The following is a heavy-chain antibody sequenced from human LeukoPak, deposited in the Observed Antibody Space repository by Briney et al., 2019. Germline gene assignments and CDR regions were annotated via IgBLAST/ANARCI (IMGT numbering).Heavy chain of an antibody. Sequence: SVKVSCKASGGTFSSYAISWVRQAPGQGLEWMGGIIPIFGTANYAQKFQGRVTITTDESTSTAYMELSSLRSEDTAVYYCARAVCLGRRCYRIPTYYLDYWGQGTLVTVSS. CDR1: GGTFSSYA. D-gene: IGHD3-16*01. CDR2: IIPIFGTA. J-gene: IGHJ4*02. CDR3: ARAVCLGRRCYRIPTYYLDY. V-gene: IGHV1-69*05.